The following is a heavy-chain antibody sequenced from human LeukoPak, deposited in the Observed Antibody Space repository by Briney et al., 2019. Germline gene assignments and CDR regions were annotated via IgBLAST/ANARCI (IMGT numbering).Heavy chain of an antibody. V-gene: IGHV4-30-4*01. CDR1: GGSISSGDYY. Sequence: SQTLSLTCTVSGGSISSGDYYWSWIRQPPGKGLEWIGYIYHTGSTYYNSSLESRVTISLDTSKNQFSLKLSSLTAADTAVYYCARNSDFSFDYGGQGTRVTVSS. D-gene: IGHD3-3*01. CDR2: IYHTGST. J-gene: IGHJ4*02. CDR3: ARNSDFSFDY.